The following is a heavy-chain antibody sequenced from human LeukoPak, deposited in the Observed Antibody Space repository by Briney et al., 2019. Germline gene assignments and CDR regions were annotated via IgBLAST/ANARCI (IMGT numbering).Heavy chain of an antibody. J-gene: IGHJ3*01. V-gene: IGHV3-7*04. CDR3: ARVTRGYSYGSAFDL. Sequence: GGSLRLSCAASGFTFSSYWMSWVRQAPGKGLEWVANIKQDGSEKYYVDSVKGRFTISRDNAKNSLYMQMNSLRAEDTAVYYCARVTRGYSYGSAFDLWGQGTMVTVSS. CDR1: GFTFSSYW. D-gene: IGHD5-18*01. CDR2: IKQDGSEK.